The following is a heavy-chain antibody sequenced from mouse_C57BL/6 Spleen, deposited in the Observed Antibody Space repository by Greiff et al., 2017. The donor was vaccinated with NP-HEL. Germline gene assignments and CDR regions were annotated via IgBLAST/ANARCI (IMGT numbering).Heavy chain of an antibody. CDR2: IDPSDSYT. CDR1: GYTFTSYW. CDR3: AIITTLVP. J-gene: IGHJ2*01. V-gene: IGHV1-50*01. D-gene: IGHD1-1*01. Sequence: VQLQQSGAELVKPGASVKLSCKASGYTFTSYWMQWVKQRPGQGLEWIGEIDPSDSYTNYNQKFKGKATLTVDISSSTAYMQLSSLTSEDSAVYYCAIITTLVPWGQGTTLTVSS.